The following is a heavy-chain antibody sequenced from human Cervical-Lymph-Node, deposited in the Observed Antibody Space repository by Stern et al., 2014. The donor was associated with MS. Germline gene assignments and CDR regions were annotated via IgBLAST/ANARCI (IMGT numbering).Heavy chain of an antibody. Sequence: EVQLVESGGGVIQPGGSLRLSCTASGFTVSRDYMTWVRQAPGKGLEWVSLITNVGSTFYTDSVKGRFTISRDDSKNTVYLHMTSLRAEDTAMEFCARDTSSPERSDWWGQGTLVTVPS. D-gene: IGHD1-1*01. CDR2: ITNVGST. CDR3: ARDTSSPERSDW. J-gene: IGHJ4*02. CDR1: GFTVSRDY. V-gene: IGHV3-53*01.